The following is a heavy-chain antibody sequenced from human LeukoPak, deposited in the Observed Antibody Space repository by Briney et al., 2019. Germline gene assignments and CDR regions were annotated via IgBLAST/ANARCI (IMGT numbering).Heavy chain of an antibody. CDR2: MNPDSGNT. CDR1: GYTFTSYD. D-gene: IGHD3-3*01. CDR3: ARRRGITIFGVAVNNWFDP. J-gene: IGHJ5*02. V-gene: IGHV1-8*01. Sequence: ASVKVSCKASGYTFTSYDINWVRQAPGQGLEWMGWMNPDSGNTGYAQKLQGRVTMTRNTSISTAYMELSSLRSEDTAVYYCARRRGITIFGVAVNNWFDPWGQGTLVTVSS.